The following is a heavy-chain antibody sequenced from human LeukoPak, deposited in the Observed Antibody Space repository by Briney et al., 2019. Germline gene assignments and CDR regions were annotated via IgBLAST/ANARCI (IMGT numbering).Heavy chain of an antibody. D-gene: IGHD6-19*01. CDR2: IPASGGTT. CDR1: GFTFSSNV. Sequence: GGSLRLSCAASGFTFSSNVMIWVRQAPGKGLEWVSSIPASGGTTYYADSVKGRFTISRDNSKNSLYLQMNSLRAEDTAVYYCAKESSGGWYFDYWGQGTLVTVSS. V-gene: IGHV3-23*01. CDR3: AKESSGGWYFDY. J-gene: IGHJ4*02.